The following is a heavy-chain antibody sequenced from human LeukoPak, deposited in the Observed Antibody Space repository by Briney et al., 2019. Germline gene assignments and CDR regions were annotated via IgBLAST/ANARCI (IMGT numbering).Heavy chain of an antibody. Sequence: SQTLSLACAISGDSVSNNNAARNWIRQSPSRGLEWLGRTCYRSKWYTDYPLSVKSRITINPDTSKNHFSLQLNSVTPEDTAVYYCARGGYYSDYYFDSWGQGTLVTVSS. V-gene: IGHV6-1*01. J-gene: IGHJ4*02. CDR3: ARGGYYSDYYFDS. CDR2: TCYRSKWYT. CDR1: GDSVSNNNAA. D-gene: IGHD4-11*01.